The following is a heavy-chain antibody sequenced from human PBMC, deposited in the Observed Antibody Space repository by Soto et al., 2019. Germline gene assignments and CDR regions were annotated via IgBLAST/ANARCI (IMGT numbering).Heavy chain of an antibody. Sequence: QVQLVQYGDEVKKPGASVKVSCKASGYIFVNCGIAWVRQAPGQGLEWMGWISPYTGNTHSATKIHGRLTMTTDTSTSTAYMDLGSLTSDDTAVYYCVMVDNYVTPTPQDVWGQGTTVTVSS. CDR3: VMVDNYVTPTPQDV. CDR2: ISPYTGNT. D-gene: IGHD3-16*01. CDR1: GYIFVNCG. V-gene: IGHV1-18*01. J-gene: IGHJ6*02.